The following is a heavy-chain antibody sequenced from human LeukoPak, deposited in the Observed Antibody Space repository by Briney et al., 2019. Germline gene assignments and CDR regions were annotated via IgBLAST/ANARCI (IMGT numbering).Heavy chain of an antibody. CDR1: GYTFTGYY. Sequence: WASVEVSCKASGYTFTGYYMHWVRQAPGQGLESMGWINANRGGITYAQKFQGRVTMTRDTSISTAYLELYSLRSDDTAVYYCARELIAVPGPDRDYWGQGTLV. D-gene: IGHD6-19*01. V-gene: IGHV1-2*02. CDR2: INANRGGI. J-gene: IGHJ4*02. CDR3: ARELIAVPGPDRDY.